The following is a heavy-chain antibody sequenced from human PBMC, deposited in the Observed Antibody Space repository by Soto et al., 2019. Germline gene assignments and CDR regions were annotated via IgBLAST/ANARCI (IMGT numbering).Heavy chain of an antibody. CDR3: ARTIAVAGHYGMDV. D-gene: IGHD6-19*01. V-gene: IGHV7-4-1*01. Sequence: ASVKVSCKASGYTFTSYAMNWVRQAPGQGLEWMGWINTNTGNPTYAQGFTGRFVFSLDTSVSTAYLQICSLKAEDTAVYYCARTIAVAGHYGMDVWGQGTTVTVSS. CDR1: GYTFTSYA. CDR2: INTNTGNP. J-gene: IGHJ6*02.